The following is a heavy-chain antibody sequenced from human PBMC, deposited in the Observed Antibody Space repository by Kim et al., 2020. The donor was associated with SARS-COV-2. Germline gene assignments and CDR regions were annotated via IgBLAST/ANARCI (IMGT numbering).Heavy chain of an antibody. V-gene: IGHV3-11*01. CDR2: ISSSGATT. Sequence: GGSLRLSCTGSGFGFNDYYMSWLRQAPGKGLEWIAYISSSGATTYYADSVQGRFTISRDNARNFLYLEMNSLRAEDTAVYYCARVVRRFSVWTGCIYWGQGKGVTVSS. J-gene: IGHJ4*02. CDR3: ARVVRRFSVWTGCIY. CDR1: GFGFNDYY. D-gene: IGHD3-3*01.